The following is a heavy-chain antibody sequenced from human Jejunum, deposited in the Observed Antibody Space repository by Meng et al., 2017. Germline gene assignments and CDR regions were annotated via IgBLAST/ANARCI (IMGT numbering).Heavy chain of an antibody. J-gene: IGHJ4*02. CDR2: LSGGGDDP. CDR1: GFKFHAYA. V-gene: IGHV3-23*01. D-gene: IGHD2/OR15-2a*01. CDR3: ARLSPPETSADFDW. Sequence: EVQLLESGGGVGQPGGALRLACAASGFKFHAYAMTWVRQAPGKGMEWVSTLSGGGDDPYYADSVKGRFTISRDNSKNTLYLQMNSLRADDAAVYYCARLSPPETSADFDWWGQGTLVTVSS.